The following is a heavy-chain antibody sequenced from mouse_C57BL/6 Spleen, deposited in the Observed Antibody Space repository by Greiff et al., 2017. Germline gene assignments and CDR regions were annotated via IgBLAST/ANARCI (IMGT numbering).Heavy chain of an antibody. J-gene: IGHJ1*03. Sequence: QVQLQQPGAELVKPGASVKLSCKASGYTFTSYWMHWVKQRPGQGLEWIGMIHPNSGSTNYNEKFKSKATLTVDKSSSTAYMQLSSLTSEDSAVXYCARYYGSSSWYFDVWGTGTTVTVSS. CDR3: ARYYGSSSWYFDV. CDR1: GYTFTSYW. D-gene: IGHD1-1*01. V-gene: IGHV1-64*01. CDR2: IHPNSGST.